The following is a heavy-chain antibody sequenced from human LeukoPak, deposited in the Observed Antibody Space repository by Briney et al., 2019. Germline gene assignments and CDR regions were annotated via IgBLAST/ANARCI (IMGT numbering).Heavy chain of an antibody. CDR3: ARDLTVATPFDY. V-gene: IGHV3-48*03. J-gene: IGHJ4*02. CDR1: GFTFSSYE. CDR2: ISSSGSTI. D-gene: IGHD4-17*01. Sequence: GGSLRLSCAASGFTFSSYEMNWVRQAPGKGLEWVSYISSSGSTIYYADSVKGRFTISRDNAKNSLYLQMNSLRAEDTAVYYCARDLTVATPFDYWGQGTLVTVFS.